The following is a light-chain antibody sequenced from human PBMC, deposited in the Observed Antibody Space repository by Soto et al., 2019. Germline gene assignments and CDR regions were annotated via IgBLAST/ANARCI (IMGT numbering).Light chain of an antibody. CDR2: GAS. V-gene: IGKV3-20*01. J-gene: IGKJ2*01. Sequence: EIVLTQSPGTLSLSPGERATLSCRASQSVSSSYLAWYQQKPGQAPRLLIYGASSRATGIPDRFSGSGSGTDFTITISRLEPEDFAVYYCQQYGSSPPYTFGQGTMLEIK. CDR3: QQYGSSPPYT. CDR1: QSVSSSY.